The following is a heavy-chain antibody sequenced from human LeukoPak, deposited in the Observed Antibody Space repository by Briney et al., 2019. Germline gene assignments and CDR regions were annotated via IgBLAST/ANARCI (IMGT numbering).Heavy chain of an antibody. Sequence: PSETLSLTCAVYGGSFSGYYWSWIRQPPGKGLEWIGEINHSGSTNYNSSLKSRVTISADTSKNQFSLKLSSVTAADTAVYYCARGRIVETTFRDYNHGMDVWGQGTTVTVSS. CDR2: INHSGST. CDR1: GGSFSGYY. V-gene: IGHV4-34*01. D-gene: IGHD2/OR15-2a*01. J-gene: IGHJ6*02. CDR3: ARGRIVETTFRDYNHGMDV.